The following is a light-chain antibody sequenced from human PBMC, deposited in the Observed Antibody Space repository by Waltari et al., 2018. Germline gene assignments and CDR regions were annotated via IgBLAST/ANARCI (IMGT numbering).Light chain of an antibody. J-gene: IGKJ4*01. CDR2: KAS. V-gene: IGKV1-5*03. CDR1: QSLNNW. CDR3: QQYNSGTLT. Sequence: DIQLTQSPSTLSASVGDRVTIPCRASQSLNNWLAWYQQRPGKPPKSLIFKASNLASGVPSRFSGSGSGTEFTLTISSLQPDDFATYYCQQYNSGTLTFGGGTKVEIK.